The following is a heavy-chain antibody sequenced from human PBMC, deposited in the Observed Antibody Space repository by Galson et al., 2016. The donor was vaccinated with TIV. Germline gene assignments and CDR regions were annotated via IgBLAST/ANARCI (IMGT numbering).Heavy chain of an antibody. CDR3: ARSPPMYFSSYPFDF. V-gene: IGHV1-69*02. Sequence: SVKVSCKASGDTFSSFSIIWVRQAPGQGLEWMGRIIPLLGRPDHAQKFQGRVTITADISTSTAYMELRNLRSDDTAVYFCARSPPMYFSSYPFDFGGQGTLVTVSS. J-gene: IGHJ4*02. D-gene: IGHD2-2*01. CDR2: IIPLLGRP. CDR1: GDTFSSFS.